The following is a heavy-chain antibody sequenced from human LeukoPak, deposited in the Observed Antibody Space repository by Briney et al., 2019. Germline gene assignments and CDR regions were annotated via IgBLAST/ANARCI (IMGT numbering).Heavy chain of an antibody. D-gene: IGHD6-13*01. CDR3: ARENIRVYGGPYDY. J-gene: IGHJ4*02. V-gene: IGHV3-21*01. Sequence: PGRSLRLSCAASGFTFSSYSMNWVRQAPGKGLEWVSSISSSSSYIYYADSVKGRFTISRDNAKNSLYLQMNSLRAEDTAVYYCARENIRVYGGPYDYWGQGTLVTVSS. CDR2: ISSSSSYI. CDR1: GFTFSSYS.